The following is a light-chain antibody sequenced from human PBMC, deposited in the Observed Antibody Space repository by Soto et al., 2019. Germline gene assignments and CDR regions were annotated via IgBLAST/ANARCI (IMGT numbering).Light chain of an antibody. V-gene: IGKV3-15*01. CDR3: QQYKKWPPWT. Sequence: ELVMSHSPATLSLSPGEGDTLSCSARQGIGDTLALYQQKPGQTPTLLIYDTSIRATGVPARFSGSRSGAEFTITIGSLLSPDFAVYYGQQYKKWPPWTFGQGTKVDI. CDR2: DTS. CDR1: QGIGDT. J-gene: IGKJ1*01.